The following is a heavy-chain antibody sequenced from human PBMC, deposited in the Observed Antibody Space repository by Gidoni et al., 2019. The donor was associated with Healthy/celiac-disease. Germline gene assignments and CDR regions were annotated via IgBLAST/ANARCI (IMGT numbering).Heavy chain of an antibody. V-gene: IGHV2-26*01. J-gene: IGHJ4*02. CDR3: ARISITIFGVVIMYYFDY. CDR1: GFSLSNARMG. CDR2: IFSNDEK. Sequence: QVTLKESGPVLVKPTETLTLTCTVSGFSLSNARMGVSWIRQPPGKALEWLAHIFSNDEKSYSTSLKSRLTISKDTSKSQVVLTMTNMDPVDTATYYCARISITIFGVVIMYYFDYWGQGTLVTVSS. D-gene: IGHD3-3*01.